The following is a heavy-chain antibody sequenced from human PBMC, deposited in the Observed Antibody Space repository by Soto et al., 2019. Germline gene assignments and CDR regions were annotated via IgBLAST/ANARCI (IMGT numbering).Heavy chain of an antibody. V-gene: IGHV1-18*01. CDR2: ISAHNGNT. CDR3: ARDTMVTTNWFDP. Sequence: GPEVKKPGASVKVSCKTSGFTFTSYGISWVRQAPGQGLEWMGWISAHNGNTDSAQNFQGRVTMTTDTSTSTAYTELRSLRSDDTAVYYCARDTMVTTNWFDPWGQGTLVTVSS. J-gene: IGHJ5*02. D-gene: IGHD4-17*01. CDR1: GFTFTSYG.